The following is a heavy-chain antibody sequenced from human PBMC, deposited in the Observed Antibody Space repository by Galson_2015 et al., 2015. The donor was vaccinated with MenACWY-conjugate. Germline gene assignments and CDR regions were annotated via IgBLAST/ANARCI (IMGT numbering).Heavy chain of an antibody. Sequence: SVKVCCKASGYTFTVYGINWVRQAPGQGLEWMGWISTNNGNTAFAQKFQGRVTMTRETSTSTVYMELRSLRSDDTAMYYCARDHLYCNSAGCVGSGSTLEYWGHGTLVTFSS. CDR1: GYTFTVYG. CDR3: ARDHLYCNSAGCVGSGSTLEY. J-gene: IGHJ4*01. D-gene: IGHD2/OR15-2a*01. CDR2: ISTNNGNT. V-gene: IGHV1-18*04.